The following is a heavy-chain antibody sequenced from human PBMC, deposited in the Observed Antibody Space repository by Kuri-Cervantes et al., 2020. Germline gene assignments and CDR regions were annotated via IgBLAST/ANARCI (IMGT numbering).Heavy chain of an antibody. Sequence: GSLRLSCTVSGYSISSGYYWGWIRQPPGKGLEWIGSIYHSGSTYYNPSLKSRVAISVDTSRNQFSLKLSSVTAADTAVYYCARDRAEYSSSWYNYFDYWGQGTLVTDSS. J-gene: IGHJ4*02. CDR3: ARDRAEYSSSWYNYFDY. CDR1: GYSISSGYY. V-gene: IGHV4-38-2*02. CDR2: IYHSGST. D-gene: IGHD6-13*01.